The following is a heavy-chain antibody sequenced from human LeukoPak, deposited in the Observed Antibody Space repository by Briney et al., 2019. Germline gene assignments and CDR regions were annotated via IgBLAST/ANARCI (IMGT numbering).Heavy chain of an antibody. J-gene: IGHJ5*02. CDR1: GYRFTSFG. D-gene: IGHD3-22*01. Sequence: GASVKVSCKASGYRFTSFGITWVRQAPGQGLEWMGWINADSGDTDYAQKFQGRVTMTTDTATSTAYMELRSLRSDDTAVYYCARGPSGYYDSSGYFNGEDWFDPWGQGTLVTVSS. V-gene: IGHV1-18*01. CDR2: INADSGDT. CDR3: ARGPSGYYDSSGYFNGEDWFDP.